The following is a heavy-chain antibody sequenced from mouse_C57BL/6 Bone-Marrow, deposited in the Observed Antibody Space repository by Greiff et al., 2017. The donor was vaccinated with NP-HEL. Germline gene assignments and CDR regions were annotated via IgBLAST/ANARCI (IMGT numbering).Heavy chain of an antibody. CDR3: ARRGITTVVFDY. D-gene: IGHD1-1*01. Sequence: QVHVKQSGAELVKPGASVKISCKASGYAFSSYWMNWVKQRPGKGLEWIGQIYPGDGDTNYNGKFKGKATLTADKSSSTAYMQLSSLTSEDSAVYFCARRGITTVVFDYWGQGTTLTVSS. CDR1: GYAFSSYW. V-gene: IGHV1-80*01. CDR2: IYPGDGDT. J-gene: IGHJ2*01.